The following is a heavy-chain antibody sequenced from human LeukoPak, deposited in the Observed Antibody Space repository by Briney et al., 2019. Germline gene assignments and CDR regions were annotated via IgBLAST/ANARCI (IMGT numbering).Heavy chain of an antibody. D-gene: IGHD3-16*01. Sequence: ASVKVSCKASGYTFTSYDINWVRQATGPGLEWMGWGNPNSGNTGYAQKFQCRRTMTRNNSISTAYMELSSLRSAAKAVDSCRRGLLGRWGGGVKYYFDYWGQGTLVTISS. CDR2: GNPNSGNT. CDR3: RRGLLGRWGGGVKYYFDY. CDR1: GYTFTSYD. J-gene: IGHJ4*02. V-gene: IGHV1-8*01.